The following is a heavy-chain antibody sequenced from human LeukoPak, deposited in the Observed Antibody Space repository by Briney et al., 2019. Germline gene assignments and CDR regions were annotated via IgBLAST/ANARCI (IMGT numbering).Heavy chain of an antibody. Sequence: SETLSLTCTVSGGSISSYYWSWIRQPAGKGLEWIGRIYTSGSTNYNPSLKSRVTMSVDTSKNQFSLKLSSVTAADTAVYYCARGGGYCSGGSCYYYYYYMDVWGKGTTVTISS. CDR3: ARGGGYCSGGSCYYYYYYMDV. V-gene: IGHV4-4*07. J-gene: IGHJ6*03. D-gene: IGHD2-15*01. CDR2: IYTSGST. CDR1: GGSISSYY.